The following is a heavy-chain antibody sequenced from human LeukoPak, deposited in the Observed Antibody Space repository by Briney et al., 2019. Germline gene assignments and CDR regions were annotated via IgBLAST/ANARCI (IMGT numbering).Heavy chain of an antibody. CDR2: IYYSGST. CDR1: GGSISSSSYY. CDR3: ARDRDSSSWRAFDI. J-gene: IGHJ3*02. V-gene: IGHV4-39*07. Sequence: SETLSLTCTVSGGSISSSSYYWGWIRQPPGKGLEWIGSIYYSGSTYYNPSLKSRVTISVDTSKNQFSLKLSSVTAADTAVYYCARDRDSSSWRAFDIWGQGTMVTVSS. D-gene: IGHD6-13*01.